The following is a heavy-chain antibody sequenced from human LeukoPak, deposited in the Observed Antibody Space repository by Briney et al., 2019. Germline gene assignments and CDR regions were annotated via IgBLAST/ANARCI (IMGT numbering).Heavy chain of an antibody. J-gene: IGHJ4*02. CDR1: GFTFSSHW. V-gene: IGHV3-66*01. Sequence: GGSLRLSCAASGFTFSSHWMTWVRQAPGKGLEWLSILYTGGSTEYADSVKGRFTISRDNSKNTVHLQMNSLRVEDTAVYYCARTSMLGGISYWGQGILVTVSS. CDR2: LYTGGST. CDR3: ARTSMLGGISY. D-gene: IGHD3-16*01.